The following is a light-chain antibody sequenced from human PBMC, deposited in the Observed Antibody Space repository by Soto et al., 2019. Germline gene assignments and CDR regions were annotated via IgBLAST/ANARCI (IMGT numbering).Light chain of an antibody. CDR3: QQYNNWPRT. V-gene: IGKV3-15*01. J-gene: IGKJ1*01. Sequence: ILLTQSRATRSVSTGERSTLSFRASQSVSSNLAWYQQKPGQAPRLLIYGASTRATGIPARFSGSGSGTEFTLTISSLQSEDFAVYYCQQYNNWPRTFGQGTKVDI. CDR2: GAS. CDR1: QSVSSN.